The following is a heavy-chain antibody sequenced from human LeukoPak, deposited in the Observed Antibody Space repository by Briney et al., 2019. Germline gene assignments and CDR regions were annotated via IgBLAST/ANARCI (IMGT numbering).Heavy chain of an antibody. CDR1: GDSISSGSFY. D-gene: IGHD4-23*01. Sequence: SETLSLTCSVSGDSISSGSFYWSWIRQPAGRGLEWIGSIYYSGSTYYNPSLKSRVTISVDTSKNQFSLKLSSVTAADTAVYYCAREGGDYGGNSQFWYFDLWGRGTLVTVSS. V-gene: IGHV4-39*07. CDR2: IYYSGST. J-gene: IGHJ2*01. CDR3: AREGGDYGGNSQFWYFDL.